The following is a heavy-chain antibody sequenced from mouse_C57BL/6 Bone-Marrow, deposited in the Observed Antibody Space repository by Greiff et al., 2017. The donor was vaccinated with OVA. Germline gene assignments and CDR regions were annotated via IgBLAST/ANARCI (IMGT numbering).Heavy chain of an antibody. D-gene: IGHD6-1*01. J-gene: IGHJ4*01. Sequence: QVQLQQSGAELVRPGASVKLSCKASGYTFTDYYINWVKQRPGQGLEWIARIYPGSGNTYYNEKFKGKATLTAEKSSSTAYMQLSSLTSEDSAVYFCARWSLYAMDYWGQGTSVTVSS. CDR1: GYTFTDYY. CDR3: ARWSLYAMDY. CDR2: IYPGSGNT. V-gene: IGHV1-76*01.